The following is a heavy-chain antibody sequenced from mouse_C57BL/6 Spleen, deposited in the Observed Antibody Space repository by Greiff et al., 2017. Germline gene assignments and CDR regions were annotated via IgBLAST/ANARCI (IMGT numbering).Heavy chain of an antibody. Sequence: VQLQQSGAELVRPGTSVKVSCKASGYAFTNYLIEWVKQRPGQGLEWIGVINPGRGGTNYNEKFKGKATLTADKSSSTAYMQLSSLTSEDSAVYFCARELTADYWGQGTTLTVSS. D-gene: IGHD4-1*01. J-gene: IGHJ2*01. CDR1: GYAFTNYL. V-gene: IGHV1-54*01. CDR2: INPGRGGT. CDR3: ARELTADY.